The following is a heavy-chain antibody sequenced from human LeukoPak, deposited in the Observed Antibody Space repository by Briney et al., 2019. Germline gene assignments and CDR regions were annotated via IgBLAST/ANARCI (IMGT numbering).Heavy chain of an antibody. CDR2: IRSDGSDK. D-gene: IGHD1-1*01. Sequence: GGSLRLSCAASGSTLRGYGMHWVRQAPGKGLEWVAFIRSDGSDKSYADSVKGRFTISRDNSENKLYLQINSLRVEDTAVYYCVKDTPTTGYHLDSWGQGTLVTVSS. CDR1: GSTLRGYG. CDR3: VKDTPTTGYHLDS. J-gene: IGHJ4*02. V-gene: IGHV3-30*02.